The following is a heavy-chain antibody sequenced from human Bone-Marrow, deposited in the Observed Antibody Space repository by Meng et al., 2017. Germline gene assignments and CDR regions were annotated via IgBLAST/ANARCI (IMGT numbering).Heavy chain of an antibody. CDR2: IKQDGSEK. Sequence: GGSLRLSCAASGFTFSSYGMSWVRQAPGKGLEWVANIKQDGSEKYYVDSVKGRFTISRDNAKNSLYLQMNSLRAEDTAVYYCARDLGPWGYWGQGTLVTVSS. J-gene: IGHJ4*02. CDR3: ARDLGPWGY. D-gene: IGHD1-26*01. CDR1: GFTFSSYG. V-gene: IGHV3-7*01.